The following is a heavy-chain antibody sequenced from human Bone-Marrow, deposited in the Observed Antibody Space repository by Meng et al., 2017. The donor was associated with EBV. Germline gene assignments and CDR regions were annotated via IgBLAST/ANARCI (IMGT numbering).Heavy chain of an antibody. CDR1: GGSINSSTC. CDR2: IYHSGGT. V-gene: IGHV4-4*02. J-gene: IGHJ4*02. Sequence: QVQLQESGPGLVKPSGTLSLTCAVSGGSINSSTCCVWVRQPPGKGLGCIGEIYHSGGTNPSLQSRVTISVDKAKNHFSLKLRSVTAADTAVYYCARNLLALAVNEDYFDFWGQGSLVTVSS. D-gene: IGHD6-19*01. CDR3: ARNLLALAVNEDYFDF.